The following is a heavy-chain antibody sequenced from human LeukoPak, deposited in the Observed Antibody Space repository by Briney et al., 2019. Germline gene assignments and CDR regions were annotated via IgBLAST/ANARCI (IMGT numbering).Heavy chain of an antibody. D-gene: IGHD1-26*01. CDR3: ARDPYSGSYGDYYYYYMDV. Sequence: GGSLRLSCAASGFTFSSYSMNWVRQAPGKGLEWVSSISSSSSYIYYADSVKGRFTISRDNAKNTLHLQMDSLRAEDTAVYYCARDPYSGSYGDYYYYYMDVWGKGTTVTISS. V-gene: IGHV3-21*01. CDR2: ISSSSSYI. CDR1: GFTFSSYS. J-gene: IGHJ6*03.